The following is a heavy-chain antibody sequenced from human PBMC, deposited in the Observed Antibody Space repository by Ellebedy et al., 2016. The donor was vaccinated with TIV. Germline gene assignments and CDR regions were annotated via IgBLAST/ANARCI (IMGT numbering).Heavy chain of an antibody. D-gene: IGHD3-22*01. CDR1: GFTFSSYG. V-gene: IGHV1-2*04. CDR2: INPNSGGT. Sequence: GESLKISXAASGFTFSSYGMHWVRQAPGQGLEWMGWINPNSGGTNYAQKFQGWVTMTRDTSISTAYMELSSLRSEDTAVYYCARGGSGSHPFYYYYGMDVWGQGTTVTVSS. CDR3: ARGGSGSHPFYYYYGMDV. J-gene: IGHJ6*02.